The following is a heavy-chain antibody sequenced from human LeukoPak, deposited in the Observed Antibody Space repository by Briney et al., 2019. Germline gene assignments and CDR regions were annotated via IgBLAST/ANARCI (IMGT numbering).Heavy chain of an antibody. J-gene: IGHJ4*01. CDR3: ARDAQKRFDYINSLKN. Sequence: PGGPLRLSCAASGCFFSHNGMHWVRQAPGKGLEWVAVIWSDSTNRFYADSVKGRFTISRDNSQNIVFLQMNRLRVRHASIYYCARDAQKRFDYINSLKNWGRGTLVTVSS. CDR1: GCFFSHNG. D-gene: IGHD4-11*01. V-gene: IGHV3-33*01. CDR2: IWSDSTNR.